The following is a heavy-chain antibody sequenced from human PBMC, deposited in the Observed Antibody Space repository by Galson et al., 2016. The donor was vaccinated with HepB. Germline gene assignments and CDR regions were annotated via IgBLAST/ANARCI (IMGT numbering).Heavy chain of an antibody. Sequence: SLRLSCAASGFTFSTYAMHWVRQAPDKGLEWVAGVSYDGSDGSYADSVKGRFTFSRDNSKNTLYLQMNSLSPEDTAVYYCARDAYNTGWDGNHFYGMDVWGQGTTVTVSS. CDR1: GFTFSTYA. D-gene: IGHD6-19*01. J-gene: IGHJ6*02. CDR2: VSYDGSDG. CDR3: ARDAYNTGWDGNHFYGMDV. V-gene: IGHV3-30-3*01.